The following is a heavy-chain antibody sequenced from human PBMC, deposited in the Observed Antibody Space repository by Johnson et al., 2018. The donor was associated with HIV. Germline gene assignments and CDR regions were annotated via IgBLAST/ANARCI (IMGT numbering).Heavy chain of an antibody. CDR1: GFSFIDYA. Sequence: VQLVESGGGLVRPGGSLRLSCVASGFSFIDYAMIWVRQAPGKGLEWVSFISGGEDDTYYADSVKGRFTISRDNSKTTLYLQMNSLRDEDTAVYYCTTVYCSSTSCYSYAFDIWGQGTMVTVSS. CDR3: TTVYCSSTSCYSYAFDI. CDR2: ISGGEDDT. V-gene: IGHV3-23*04. J-gene: IGHJ3*02. D-gene: IGHD2-2*01.